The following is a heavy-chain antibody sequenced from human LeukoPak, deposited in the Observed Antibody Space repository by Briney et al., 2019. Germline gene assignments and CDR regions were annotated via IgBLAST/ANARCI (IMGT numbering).Heavy chain of an antibody. Sequence: PGESLRLSCAASGFTFSSYAMHWIRQAPGKGLEWVAVISYDGSNKYYADSVKGRFTISRDNSKNTLYLQMNSLRAEDTAVYYCARGQDETYYYYYMDVWGKGTTVTVSS. CDR1: GFTFSSYA. V-gene: IGHV3-30*01. CDR3: ARGQDETYYYYYMDV. J-gene: IGHJ6*03. CDR2: ISYDGSNK.